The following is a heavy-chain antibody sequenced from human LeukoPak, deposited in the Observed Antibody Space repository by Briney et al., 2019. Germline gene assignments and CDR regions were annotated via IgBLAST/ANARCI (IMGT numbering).Heavy chain of an antibody. J-gene: IGHJ4*02. CDR2: INPKSGGT. V-gene: IGHV1-2*02. CDR3: ARTREGVWGSYSP. D-gene: IGHD3-16*01. CDR1: GYSFTDYY. Sequence: ASVKVSCKASGYSFTDYYIHWVRLAPGQGLEWMGWINPKSGGTHYAQKFQGRVSMTRDTSINTVHMELSSLKTNDTAVYYCARTREGVWGSYSPWGQGTLVTVSS.